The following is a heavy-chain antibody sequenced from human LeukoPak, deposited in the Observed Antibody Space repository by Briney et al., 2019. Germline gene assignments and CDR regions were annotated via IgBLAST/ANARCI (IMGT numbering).Heavy chain of an antibody. CDR2: IYYSGST. V-gene: IGHV4-39*01. J-gene: IGHJ4*02. Sequence: SETLSLTCTVSGGSISSSSCYWGWIRQPPGKELEWIGSIYYSGSTYYNPSLKSRVTISVDTSKNQFSLKLSSVTAADTAVYYCARLRGNDCDYWGQGTLVTVSS. D-gene: IGHD1-1*01. CDR3: ARLRGNDCDY. CDR1: GGSISSSSCY.